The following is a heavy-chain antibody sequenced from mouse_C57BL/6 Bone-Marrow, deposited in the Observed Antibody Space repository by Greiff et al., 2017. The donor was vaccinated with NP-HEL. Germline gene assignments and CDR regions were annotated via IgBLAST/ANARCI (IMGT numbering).Heavy chain of an antibody. CDR1: GYTFTSYG. CDR3: ARRGYDDY. J-gene: IGHJ2*01. Sequence: LVESGAELARPGASVKLSCKASGYTFTSYGISWVKQRTGQGLAWIGEIYPRSGNTYYNEKFKGKATLTADKSSSTAYMELRSLTSEDSAVYFCARRGYDDYWGQGTTLTVSS. D-gene: IGHD2-2*01. CDR2: IYPRSGNT. V-gene: IGHV1-81*01.